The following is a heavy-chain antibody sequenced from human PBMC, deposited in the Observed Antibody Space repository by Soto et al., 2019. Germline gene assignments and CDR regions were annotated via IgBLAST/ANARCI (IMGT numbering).Heavy chain of an antibody. D-gene: IGHD6-19*01. CDR3: ARGLAVAATNYYYYGMDV. Sequence: QVQLQQWGAGLLKPSETLSLTCAVYGGSFSGYYWSWIRQPPGKGLEWIGEINHSGSTNYNPSLKSRVTISVDTSKNHFALQLSPVTAADTAVYYCARGLAVAATNYYYYGMDVWGQGTTVTVSS. J-gene: IGHJ6*02. CDR1: GGSFSGYY. CDR2: INHSGST. V-gene: IGHV4-34*01.